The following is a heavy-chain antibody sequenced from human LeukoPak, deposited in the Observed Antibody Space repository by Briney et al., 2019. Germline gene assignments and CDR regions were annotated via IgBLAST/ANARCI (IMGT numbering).Heavy chain of an antibody. D-gene: IGHD2-8*02. Sequence: GGSLRLSCAASGFTFSSYEMNWVRQAPGKGLEWVSYISSSDSTIYYADSVKGRFTISRDNAKNSLYLQMNSLRAEDTAVYYCSSYWVGPYGMDVWGQGTTVTVSS. CDR3: SSYWVGPYGMDV. V-gene: IGHV3-48*03. J-gene: IGHJ6*02. CDR2: ISSSDSTI. CDR1: GFTFSSYE.